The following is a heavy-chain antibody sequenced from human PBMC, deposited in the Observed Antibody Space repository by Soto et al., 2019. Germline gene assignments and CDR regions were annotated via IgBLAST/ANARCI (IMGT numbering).Heavy chain of an antibody. CDR2: INWNGGST. D-gene: IGHD2-8*01. CDR3: AVDTRGFQMYDSKADY. CDR1: GFTFDDYG. Sequence: EVQLVESGGGVVRPGGSLRLSCAASGFTFDDYGMSWVRQAPGKGLEWVSGINWNGGSTGYADSVKGRFTISRDNVKNSLYLQMNSLRAEDTALYYCAVDTRGFQMYDSKADYWGQGTLVTVSS. V-gene: IGHV3-20*04. J-gene: IGHJ4*02.